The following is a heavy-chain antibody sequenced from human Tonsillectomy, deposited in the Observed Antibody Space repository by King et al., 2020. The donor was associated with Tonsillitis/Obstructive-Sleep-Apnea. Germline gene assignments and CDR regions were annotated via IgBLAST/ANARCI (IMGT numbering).Heavy chain of an antibody. Sequence: VQLQQWGAGLLKPSETLSLTCAVYGGSFRGYYWSWIRQPPGKGLEWIGEINHSGSTNNNPSLKSRVTISVDTSKNQFSLNLSSVTAADTAVYYCARAGTSEATYDYYHNGMDVWGQGTTVTVSS. CDR3: ARAGTSEATYDYYHNGMDV. J-gene: IGHJ6*02. CDR2: INHSGST. D-gene: IGHD1-26*01. CDR1: GGSFRGYY. V-gene: IGHV4-34*01.